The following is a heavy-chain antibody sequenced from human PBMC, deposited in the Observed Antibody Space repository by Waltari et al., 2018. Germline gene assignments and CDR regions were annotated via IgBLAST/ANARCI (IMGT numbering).Heavy chain of an antibody. D-gene: IGHD3-16*01. CDR3: AREAGPEYRRGGDYFDY. CDR1: GGSISSYY. CDR2: IYYSGST. V-gene: IGHV4-59*01. J-gene: IGHJ4*02. Sequence: QVQLQESGPGLVKPSETLSLTCTVSGGSISSYYWSWIRQPPGKGLEWIGYIYYSGSTNYNPSLKSRVTISVDTSKNQFSLKLSSVTAADTAVYYCAREAGPEYRRGGDYFDYWGQGTLVTVSS.